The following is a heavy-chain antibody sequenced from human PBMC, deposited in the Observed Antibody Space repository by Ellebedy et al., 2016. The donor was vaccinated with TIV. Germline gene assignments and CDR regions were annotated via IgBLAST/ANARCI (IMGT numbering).Heavy chain of an antibody. CDR1: GFAFNSYA. V-gene: IGHV3-21*01. CDR2: ISSGSSYT. CDR3: ARGSGSIRHYYYYYMDV. J-gene: IGHJ6*03. Sequence: GESLKISXAASGFAFNSYAMNWVRQAPGRGLEWVSSISSGSSYTFYSDSVKGRFTISRDNSNNSLFLHMDTLIADDTAVYYCARGSGSIRHYYYYYMDVWGKGTTVTVSS. D-gene: IGHD6-25*01.